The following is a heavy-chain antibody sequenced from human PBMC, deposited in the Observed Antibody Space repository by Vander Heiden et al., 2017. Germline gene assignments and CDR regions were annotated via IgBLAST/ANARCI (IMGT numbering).Heavy chain of an antibody. CDR1: GFTFRSYS. CDR2: ISSRSSTI. J-gene: IGHJ6*02. CDR3: ARDNTIDYYGMDV. Sequence: EVQLVESGGGLVQPGGSLRPSCAASGFTFRSYSMNWVRQAPGKGLEGVSYISSRSSTIYYANSVKGRFTISRDNAKNLLFLQMNSLRVEDTAVFYCARDNTIDYYGMDVWGQGTTVTVSS. D-gene: IGHD2-2*01. V-gene: IGHV3-48*01.